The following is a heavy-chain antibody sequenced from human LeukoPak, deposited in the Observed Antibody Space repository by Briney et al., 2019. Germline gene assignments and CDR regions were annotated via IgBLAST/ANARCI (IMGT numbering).Heavy chain of an antibody. D-gene: IGHD5-18*01. Sequence: KASETLSLTCAVYGGSFSGYYWSWIRQPPGKGLEWIGEINHSGSTNYNPSLKSRVTISVDTSKNQFSLKLSSVTAADTAVYYCARDSDAFDIWGQGTMVTVSS. CDR1: GGSFSGYY. V-gene: IGHV4-34*01. CDR2: INHSGST. CDR3: ARDSDAFDI. J-gene: IGHJ3*02.